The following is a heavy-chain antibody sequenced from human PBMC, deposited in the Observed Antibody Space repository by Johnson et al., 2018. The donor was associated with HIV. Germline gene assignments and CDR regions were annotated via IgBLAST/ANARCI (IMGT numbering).Heavy chain of an antibody. J-gene: IGHJ3*02. D-gene: IGHD2-2*01. CDR1: GFTFDDFA. Sequence: VQLVESGGGMVQPGRSLRLSCAASGFTFDDFAMHWVRQGPGKGLEWVSSITWNSDNIAYADSVKGRFTISRDNAKNSLYLQMNSLRPEDTAFYYCAKDLTGTSRQEAFDIWGQGTKVTVSS. CDR3: AKDLTGTSRQEAFDI. CDR2: ITWNSDNI. V-gene: IGHV3-9*01.